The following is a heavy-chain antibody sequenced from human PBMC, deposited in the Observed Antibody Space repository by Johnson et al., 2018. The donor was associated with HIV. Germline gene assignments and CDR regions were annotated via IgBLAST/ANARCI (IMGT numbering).Heavy chain of an antibody. CDR2: INWNAGRT. Sequence: MKWVRQTPGMGLEWVSAINWNAGRTGYTDSVKGRFTICRDNAKNSLYVEMISLRAEDTAVYYCARSEYDYYDSSGYDAFDIWGQGTMVTVSS. V-gene: IGHV3-20*03. CDR3: ARSEYDYYDSSGYDAFDI. D-gene: IGHD3-22*01. J-gene: IGHJ3*02.